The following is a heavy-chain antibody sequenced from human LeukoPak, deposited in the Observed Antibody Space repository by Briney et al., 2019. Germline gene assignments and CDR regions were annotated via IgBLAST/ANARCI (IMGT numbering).Heavy chain of an antibody. J-gene: IGHJ4*02. Sequence: ASVKVSCKASGYTFTSYGISWVRQAPGQGLEGMGWISGYNGNTNYAQNLLGRVTMTADTSTSTAYMELRSLRSDDTAVYYCARDLWELLSFDYWGQGTLVTVSS. CDR2: ISGYNGNT. D-gene: IGHD1-26*01. CDR3: ARDLWELLSFDY. V-gene: IGHV1-18*01. CDR1: GYTFTSYG.